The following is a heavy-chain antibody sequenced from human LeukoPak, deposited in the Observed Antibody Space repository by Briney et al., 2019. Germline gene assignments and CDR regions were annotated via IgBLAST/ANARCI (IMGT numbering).Heavy chain of an antibody. CDR3: ARGGYCSSTSCYSRYYYYYGMDV. V-gene: IGHV1-18*01. CDR2: ISAYNGNT. J-gene: IGHJ6*02. Sequence: ASVKVSCKASGYTFTSYGISWVRQAPGQGLEWMGWISAYNGNTNYAQKLQGRVTMTTDTSTSTAYMELRSLRSDDTAVHYCARGGYCSSTSCYSRYYYYYGMDVWGQGTTVTVSS. D-gene: IGHD2-2*01. CDR1: GYTFTSYG.